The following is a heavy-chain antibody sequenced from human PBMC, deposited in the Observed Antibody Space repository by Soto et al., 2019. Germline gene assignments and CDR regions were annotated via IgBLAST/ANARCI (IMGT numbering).Heavy chain of an antibody. CDR2: IYYSGST. Sequence: PSETLSLTCTVSGGSISSSSYYWAWIRQPPGKGLEWIGSIYYSGSTYYNPSLKSRVTISVDTSKNQFSLKLSSVTAADTAVYYCARRVLIRGKGLMATGFDYWGQGTLVTVSS. J-gene: IGHJ4*02. CDR1: GGSISSSSYY. V-gene: IGHV4-39*01. CDR3: ARRVLIRGKGLMATGFDY. D-gene: IGHD5-12*01.